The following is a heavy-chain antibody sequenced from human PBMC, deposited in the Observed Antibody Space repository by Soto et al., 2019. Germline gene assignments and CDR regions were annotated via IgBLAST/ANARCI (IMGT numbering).Heavy chain of an antibody. V-gene: IGHV4-34*01. Sequence: SETLSLTCAVYGGSFSGYYWSWIRQPPGKGLEWIGEINHSGSTNYNPSLKSRVTISVDTSKNQFSLKLSSVTAADTAVYYCASRCSGGSCYVGSPYYFDYWGQGTLVTVSS. CDR3: ASRCSGGSCYVGSPYYFDY. D-gene: IGHD2-15*01. J-gene: IGHJ4*02. CDR2: INHSGST. CDR1: GGSFSGYY.